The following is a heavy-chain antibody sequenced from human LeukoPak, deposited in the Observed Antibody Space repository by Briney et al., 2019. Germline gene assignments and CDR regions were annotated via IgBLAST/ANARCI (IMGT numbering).Heavy chain of an antibody. J-gene: IGHJ3*02. D-gene: IGHD2-21*02. CDR2: ISGSGGST. Sequence: GGSLRLSCAASGFIFSNYGMNWVRQAPGKGLEWVSAISGSGGSTYYADSVKGRFTISRDNSKNTLYLQMNSLRAEDTAVYYCAKVRGYIVVVTAIPDGAFDIWGQGTMVTVSS. V-gene: IGHV3-23*01. CDR1: GFIFSNYG. CDR3: AKVRGYIVVVTAIPDGAFDI.